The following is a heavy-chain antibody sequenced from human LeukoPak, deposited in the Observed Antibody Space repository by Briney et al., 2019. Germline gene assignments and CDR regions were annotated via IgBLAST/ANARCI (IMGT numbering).Heavy chain of an antibody. Sequence: GGSLRLSCAASGFTFSDYYMSWIRQAPGKGLEWVSYISSSGSTIYYADSVKGRFTISRDNAKNSLYLQMNSLRAEDTAVYYCAKDPLYSSSADDAFDIWGQGTMVTVSS. CDR3: AKDPLYSSSADDAFDI. D-gene: IGHD6-6*01. CDR2: ISSSGSTI. V-gene: IGHV3-11*01. J-gene: IGHJ3*02. CDR1: GFTFSDYY.